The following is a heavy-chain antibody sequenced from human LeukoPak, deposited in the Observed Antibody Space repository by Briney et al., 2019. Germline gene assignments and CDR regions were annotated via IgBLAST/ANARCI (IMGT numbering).Heavy chain of an antibody. CDR2: VDPEDGET. J-gene: IGHJ4*02. Sequence: ASVKVSCRVSGYTFTDYYMHWVQQAPGKGLEWMGLVDPEDGETIYAEKFQGRVTITADTSTDTAYMELSSLRSEDTAVYYCATLPGFVRGNYWGQGTLVTVSS. V-gene: IGHV1-69-2*01. D-gene: IGHD3-10*01. CDR3: ATLPGFVRGNY. CDR1: GYTFTDYY.